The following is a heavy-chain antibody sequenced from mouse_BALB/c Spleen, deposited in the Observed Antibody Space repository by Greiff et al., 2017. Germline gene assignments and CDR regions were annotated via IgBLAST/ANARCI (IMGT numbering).Heavy chain of an antibody. J-gene: IGHJ4*01. CDR2: IRNKANGYTT. D-gene: IGHD1-2*01. CDR3: ARDRVLRLYYAMDY. Sequence: EVHLVESGGGLVQPGGSLRLSCATSGFTFTDYYMSWVRQPPGKALEWLGFIRNKANGYTTEYSASVKGQFTISRDTSQSILYLQMNTLRDEDSATDYCARDRVLRLYYAMDYWGQGTSVTVSA. V-gene: IGHV7-3*02. CDR1: GFTFTDYY.